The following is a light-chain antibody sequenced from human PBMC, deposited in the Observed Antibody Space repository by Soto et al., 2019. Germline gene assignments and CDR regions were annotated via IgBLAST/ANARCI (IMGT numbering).Light chain of an antibody. CDR2: EVS. J-gene: IGLJ3*02. CDR3: TSYVGSDIWV. CDR1: SSDVGAYKY. Sequence: QSALTQPPSASGSPGQSVTISCTGTSSDVGAYKYVSWYQQYPGKAPKLMIYEVSKRPSGVPDRVSGSKSGNTASLTVVGLQSEDEADYYCTSYVGSDIWVFGGGTKVTVL. V-gene: IGLV2-8*01.